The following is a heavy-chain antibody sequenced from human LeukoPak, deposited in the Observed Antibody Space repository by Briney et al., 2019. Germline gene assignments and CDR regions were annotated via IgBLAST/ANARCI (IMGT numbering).Heavy chain of an antibody. J-gene: IGHJ4*02. CDR3: AKGGIAAAGTDY. D-gene: IGHD6-13*01. CDR1: GFTFSSYG. Sequence: GGSLRLSCAASGFTFSSYGMHWVRQAPGKGLEGVAFIRYDGSNKYYADCVKGRFTISRDNSKNTLYLQMNSLRAEDTAVYYCAKGGIAAAGTDYWGQGTLVTVSS. V-gene: IGHV3-30*02. CDR2: IRYDGSNK.